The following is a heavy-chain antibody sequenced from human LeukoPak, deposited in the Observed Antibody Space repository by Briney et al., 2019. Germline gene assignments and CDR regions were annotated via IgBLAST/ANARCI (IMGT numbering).Heavy chain of an antibody. V-gene: IGHV3-53*01. CDR2: IYSGGST. Sequence: GGSLRLSCAASGFTVSSNYMSWVRQAPGKGLEWVSVIYSGGSTYYADSVKGRFTISRDNPKNTLSLQMNSLRAEDTALYYCAGEAGELPYFDYGGQRTLVTASS. CDR3: AGEAGELPYFDY. CDR1: GFTVSSNY. D-gene: IGHD1-26*01. J-gene: IGHJ4*02.